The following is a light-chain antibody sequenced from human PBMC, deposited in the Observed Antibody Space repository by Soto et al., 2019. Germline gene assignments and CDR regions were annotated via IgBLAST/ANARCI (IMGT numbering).Light chain of an antibody. Sequence: QSVLTQPPSASGSPGQSVTISCTGTSSDVGGENYVSWYKQHPGKAPKLMIYEVSKRPSGVPDRFSGSKSGNTASLTVSGLQAEDEADYYCSSYAGSNNFEVFGGGTKVTVL. CDR3: SSYAGSNNFEV. CDR2: EVS. V-gene: IGLV2-8*01. J-gene: IGLJ2*01. CDR1: SSDVGGENY.